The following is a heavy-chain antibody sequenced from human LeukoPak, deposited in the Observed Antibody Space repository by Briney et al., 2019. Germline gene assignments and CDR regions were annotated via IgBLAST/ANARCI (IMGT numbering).Heavy chain of an antibody. V-gene: IGHV4-34*01. Sequence: PSETLSLTCAVYGGSFSGYYWSWIRQPPGKGLEWIGEINHSGSTNYNPSLKGRVTISVDTSKNLFSLKLSSVTAADTAVYYCARGRNYYDSSGYYRTTRGYFDYWGQGTLVTVSS. CDR1: GGSFSGYY. D-gene: IGHD3-22*01. CDR2: INHSGST. CDR3: ARGRNYYDSSGYYRTTRGYFDY. J-gene: IGHJ4*02.